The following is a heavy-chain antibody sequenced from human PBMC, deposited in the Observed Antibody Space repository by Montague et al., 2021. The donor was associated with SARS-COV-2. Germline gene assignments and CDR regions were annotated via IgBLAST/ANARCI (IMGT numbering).Heavy chain of an antibody. CDR1: GGSISISNW. CDR2: ISESGRT. V-gene: IGHV4-4*02. J-gene: IGHJ4*02. D-gene: IGHD4-23*01. CDR3: ARVGGYVNSPPL. Sequence: SETLSFTCAVSGGSISISNWWSWVRQPPGKGLEWIGEISESGRTNYNPSLESRVTISVDKSKKRFSLNLSSVTAADTAVYYCARVGGYVNSPPLWGQGTLVTVSS.